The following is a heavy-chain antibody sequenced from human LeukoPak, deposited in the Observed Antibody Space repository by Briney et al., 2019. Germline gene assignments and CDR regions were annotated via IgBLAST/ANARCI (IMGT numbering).Heavy chain of an antibody. CDR2: ISGSGGST. J-gene: IGHJ4*02. V-gene: IGHV3-23*01. Sequence: GGSLRLSCAASGFTFSSYAMGWVRQAPGKGLEWVSAISGSGGSTYYADSVKGRFTISRDNSKNSLYLQMNSLRAEDTALYYCAKDMRPARPYYYDSSGYYDYWGQGTLVTVSS. CDR3: AKDMRPARPYYYDSSGYYDY. CDR1: GFTFSSYA. D-gene: IGHD3-22*01.